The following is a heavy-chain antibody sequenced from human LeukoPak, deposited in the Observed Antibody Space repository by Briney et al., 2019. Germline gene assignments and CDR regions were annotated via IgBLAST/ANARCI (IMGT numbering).Heavy chain of an antibody. CDR1: GGSISSSNW. CDR3: ATRYGSGSYYRNFWCDP. Sequence: SETLSLTCAVSGGSISSSNWWSWVRQPPGKGLEWIEEIYHSGSTNYNPSLKSRVTISVDKYKNQFSLKLSSVTAADTAVYYCATRYGSGSYYRNFWCDPWGQGTLVTVSS. D-gene: IGHD3-10*01. V-gene: IGHV4-4*02. J-gene: IGHJ5*02. CDR2: IYHSGST.